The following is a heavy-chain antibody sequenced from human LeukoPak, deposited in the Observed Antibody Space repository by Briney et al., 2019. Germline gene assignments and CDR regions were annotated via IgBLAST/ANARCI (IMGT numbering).Heavy chain of an antibody. V-gene: IGHV3-64D*09. CDR3: VKDPSGWYTFDY. J-gene: IGHJ4*02. D-gene: IGHD6-19*01. Sequence: GGSLRLSCSASGFTFSTCAMHWVRQAPEKGLEYVSGINDNGDTTHYGDSVRGRFTISRDDSKNTLHLQMSSLRAEDTALYYCVKDPSGWYTFDYWGQGTLVTVSS. CDR2: INDNGDTT. CDR1: GFTFSTCA.